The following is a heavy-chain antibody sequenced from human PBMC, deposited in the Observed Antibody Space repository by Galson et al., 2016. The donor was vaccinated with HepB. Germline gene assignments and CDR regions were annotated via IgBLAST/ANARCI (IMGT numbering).Heavy chain of an antibody. Sequence: LSLTCGVSGGSLSGYYWSWIRQTPGKGLEWIGEINHSGRTNYNPSLKSRVTISGDTYKNQFSLKLSSVTAADTAVYYCARGHYDSAWGSYRRSEWDYWGQGTLVTVSS. CDR3: ARGHYDSAWGSYRRSEWDY. CDR1: GGSLSGYY. CDR2: INHSGRT. D-gene: IGHD3-16*02. V-gene: IGHV4-34*01. J-gene: IGHJ4*02.